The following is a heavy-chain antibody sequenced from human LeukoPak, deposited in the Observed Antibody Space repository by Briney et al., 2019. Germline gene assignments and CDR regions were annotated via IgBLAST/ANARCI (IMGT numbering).Heavy chain of an antibody. Sequence: GGSLRLSCAASGFALSSHWMTWVRQVPGRGPGWVANVNRDGSETYYLGSVKGRFTISKDNAKNSLYLQMNSLRAEDTALYHCARNNGMDVWGQGTTVIISS. CDR2: VNRDGSET. J-gene: IGHJ6*02. CDR3: ARNNGMDV. CDR1: GFALSSHW. V-gene: IGHV3-7*03.